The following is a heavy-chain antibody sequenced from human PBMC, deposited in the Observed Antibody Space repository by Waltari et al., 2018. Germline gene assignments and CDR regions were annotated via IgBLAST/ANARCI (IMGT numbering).Heavy chain of an antibody. CDR3: ARDYCDRSNCHGMDV. CDR2: ISYNERKT. D-gene: IGHD3-22*01. Sequence: WPRQAPEEGLEGVAVISYNERKTSYVDSVRGRFTSSRDKSKHMLYLQMYSLSPEDPAVYLCARDYCDRSNCHGMDVWGQGTTVIVSS. V-gene: IGHV3-30*03. J-gene: IGHJ6*02.